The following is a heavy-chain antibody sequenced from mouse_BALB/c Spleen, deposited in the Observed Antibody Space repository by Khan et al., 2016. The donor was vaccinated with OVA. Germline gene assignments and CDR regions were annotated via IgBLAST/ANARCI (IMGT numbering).Heavy chain of an antibody. CDR2: TNPTNGRT. D-gene: IGHD1-1*01. J-gene: IGHJ2*01. CDR3: ARIKKIVATYFDY. CDR1: GYTFTSYW. V-gene: IGHV1S81*02. Sequence: VQLQQSGAELVKAGASVKMSCKASGYTFTSYWMHWVKQRLGQGLEWFAETNPTNGRTYYNEKFNSKATLTVDKSSSTAYLLLHGPTFADSAVYYCARIKKIVATYFDYWGKGTTLTVSS.